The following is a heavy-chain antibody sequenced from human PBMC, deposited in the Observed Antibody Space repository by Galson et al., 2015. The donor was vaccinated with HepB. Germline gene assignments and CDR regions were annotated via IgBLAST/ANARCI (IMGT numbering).Heavy chain of an antibody. CDR1: GGTFSSYA. D-gene: IGHD6-13*01. V-gene: IGHV1-69*13. Sequence: SVKVSCKASGGTFSSYAISWVRQAPGQGLEWMGGIIPIFGTANYAQKFQGRVTITADESTSTAYMELSSLRSEDTAVYYCARGTLLEYSSSWYGSKAYYYYMDVWGKGTTVTVSS. CDR3: ARGTLLEYSSSWYGSKAYYYYMDV. CDR2: IIPIFGTA. J-gene: IGHJ6*03.